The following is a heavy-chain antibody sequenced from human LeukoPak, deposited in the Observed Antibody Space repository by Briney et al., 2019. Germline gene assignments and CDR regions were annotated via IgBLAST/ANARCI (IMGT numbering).Heavy chain of an antibody. V-gene: IGHV3-30*02. J-gene: IGHJ3*02. Sequence: PGGSLRLSCAASGFTFSSYDMHWVRQAPGKGLEWVAFIWSDGSNKYYADSVKGRFTISRDNSKNTLFLQMDSLRAEDTAVYYCARDTAYAFDIWGQGTMVTVSS. D-gene: IGHD5-18*01. CDR3: ARDTAYAFDI. CDR1: GFTFSSYD. CDR2: IWSDGSNK.